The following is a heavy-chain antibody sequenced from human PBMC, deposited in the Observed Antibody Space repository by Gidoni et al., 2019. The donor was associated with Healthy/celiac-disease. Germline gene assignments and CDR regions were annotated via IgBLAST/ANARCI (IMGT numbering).Heavy chain of an antibody. D-gene: IGHD5-12*01. J-gene: IGHJ4*02. CDR3: ARGDIVATVNYYYFDY. Sequence: QVQLVQSGAEVKKPGSSVKVSCQASGGTFSSYAISWVRQAPGQGLEWMGGIIPIFGTANYAQKFQGRVTITADKSTSTAYMELSSLRSEDTAVYYCARGDIVATVNYYYFDYWGQGTLVTVSS. V-gene: IGHV1-69*06. CDR1: GGTFSSYA. CDR2: IIPIFGTA.